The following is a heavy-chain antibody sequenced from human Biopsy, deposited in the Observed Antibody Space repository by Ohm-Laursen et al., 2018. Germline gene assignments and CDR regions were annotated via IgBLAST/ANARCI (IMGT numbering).Heavy chain of an antibody. Sequence: GSSVKVSCKASGDSFTSYAIGWVRQAPGQGLEWMGGIIPIPNVATYAQKFQGRITITADESTSTAYMELSNLTSDDTAVYFCARGEGSSWFDPWGHGTLVTVSS. V-gene: IGHV1-69*01. CDR3: ARGEGSSWFDP. D-gene: IGHD1-26*01. CDR2: IIPIPNVA. CDR1: GDSFTSYA. J-gene: IGHJ5*02.